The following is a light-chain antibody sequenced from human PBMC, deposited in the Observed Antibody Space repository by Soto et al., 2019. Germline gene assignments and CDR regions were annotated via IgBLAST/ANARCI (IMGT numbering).Light chain of an antibody. V-gene: IGKV3-20*01. CDR3: QQYGDSLWT. J-gene: IGKJ1*01. CDR1: QSVSSSY. CDR2: GTS. Sequence: EIVLTQSPGTLSLSPGERATLSCRASQSVSSSYLAWYQQKPGQAPRLLIYGTSNRATGIPDRFSGSGSGTDFTLTISRLEPADFAVYYCQQYGDSLWTFGQGTKVDNK.